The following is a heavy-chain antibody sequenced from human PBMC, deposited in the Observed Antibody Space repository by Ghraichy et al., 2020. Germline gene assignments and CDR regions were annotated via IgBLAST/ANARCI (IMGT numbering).Heavy chain of an antibody. D-gene: IGHD5-24*01. Sequence: LSLTCAASEFTFSSYTLNWVRQAPGKGLEWVSSISSSDDYIYYADSVKGRFTVSRDNAKKSLYLQMDSLRAEDTAVYYCARAVVDMTTKNYYGMDVWGQGTTVIVPS. V-gene: IGHV3-21*01. J-gene: IGHJ6*02. CDR1: EFTFSSYT. CDR3: ARAVVDMTTKNYYGMDV. CDR2: ISSSDDYI.